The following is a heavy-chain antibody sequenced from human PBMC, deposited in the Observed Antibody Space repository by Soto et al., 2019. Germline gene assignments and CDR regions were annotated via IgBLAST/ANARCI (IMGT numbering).Heavy chain of an antibody. J-gene: IGHJ4*02. V-gene: IGHV3-48*02. CDR2: ISSSSSTI. Sequence: EVQLVESGGGLVQPGGSLRLSCAASGFTFSSYSMNWVRQAPGKGLEWVSYISSSSSTIYYADSVKGRFTISRDNAKNSLYLQMNRLRDEDTAVYYCARTAPFAYDSSGYYRYWGQGTLVTVSP. D-gene: IGHD3-22*01. CDR3: ARTAPFAYDSSGYYRY. CDR1: GFTFSSYS.